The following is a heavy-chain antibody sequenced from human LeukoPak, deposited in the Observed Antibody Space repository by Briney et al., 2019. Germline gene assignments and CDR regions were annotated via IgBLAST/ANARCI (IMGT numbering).Heavy chain of an antibody. CDR1: GFTFSSYA. CDR3: AKRDYDILTGYYHAY. V-gene: IGHV3-23*01. D-gene: IGHD3-9*01. J-gene: IGHJ4*02. CDR2: ISAGGDGT. Sequence: GGSLRLSCAASGFTFSSYAMSWVRQAPGKGLEWVSGISAGGDGTYYADTVKGRFTTSRDNSKNTLYLQMNSLRAKDTAVYYCAKRDYDILTGYYHAYWGQGTLLTVSS.